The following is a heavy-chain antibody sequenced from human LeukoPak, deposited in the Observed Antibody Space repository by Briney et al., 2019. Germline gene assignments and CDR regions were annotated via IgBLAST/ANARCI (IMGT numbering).Heavy chain of an antibody. D-gene: IGHD3-10*01. J-gene: IGHJ4*02. CDR2: INWNGGST. Sequence: GGSLRLSCAASGFTFDDYGMSWVRQAPGKGLEWVSGINWNGGSTGYADSVKGRFTISRDNAKNSLYLQMNSLRAEDTALYYCARDQWFGEPIGPYYFDYWGQGTPVTVSS. CDR3: ARDQWFGEPIGPYYFDY. V-gene: IGHV3-20*04. CDR1: GFTFDDYG.